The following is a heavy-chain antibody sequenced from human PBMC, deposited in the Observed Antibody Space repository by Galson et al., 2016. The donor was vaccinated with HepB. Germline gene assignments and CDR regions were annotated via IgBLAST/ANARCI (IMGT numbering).Heavy chain of an antibody. D-gene: IGHD2-15*01. Sequence: QSGAEVKKPGESLKISCKVSGYNFTTYWIGWVRQMPGKGLEWMGIIYPGDSDTRYSPSFQGQVTISADKSISTAYLQWNSLKAPDSAMYYCARLPDHLGSCSGGNCYDPYYYYGMDVWGQGTTVTVSS. CDR2: IYPGDSDT. CDR3: ARLPDHLGSCSGGNCYDPYYYYGMDV. CDR1: GYNFTTYW. V-gene: IGHV5-51*01. J-gene: IGHJ6*02.